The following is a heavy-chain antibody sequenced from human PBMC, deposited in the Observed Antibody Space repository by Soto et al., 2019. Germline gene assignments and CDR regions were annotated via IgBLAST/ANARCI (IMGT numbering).Heavy chain of an antibody. Sequence: EVQLVESGGGLVQPGGSLRLSCAASGFTFSSYWMHWVRQAPGKGLVWVSRINGDGSSTTHADSVRGRFTISRDNTKDTLYLQMNSLRAEDTAVYYCTRDAYYDFWSGYSGEYYYYMDVLGKGTTVTVSS. CDR1: GFTFSSYW. CDR3: TRDAYYDFWSGYSGEYYYYMDV. J-gene: IGHJ6*03. V-gene: IGHV3-74*01. CDR2: INGDGSST. D-gene: IGHD3-3*01.